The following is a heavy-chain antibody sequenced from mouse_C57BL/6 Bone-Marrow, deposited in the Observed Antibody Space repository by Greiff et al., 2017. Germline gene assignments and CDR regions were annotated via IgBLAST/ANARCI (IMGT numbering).Heavy chain of an antibody. V-gene: IGHV1-59*01. J-gene: IGHJ4*01. CDR3: AREDIYYDYEGLYYYAMDY. CDR1: GYTFTSYW. Sequence: VQLQQPGAELVRPGTSVKLSCKASGYTFTSYWMHWVKQRPGQGLEWIGVIDPSDSYTNYNQKFKGKATLTVDTSSSTAYMQLSSLTSEDSAVYYCAREDIYYDYEGLYYYAMDYGGQGTSVTVSS. CDR2: IDPSDSYT. D-gene: IGHD2-4*01.